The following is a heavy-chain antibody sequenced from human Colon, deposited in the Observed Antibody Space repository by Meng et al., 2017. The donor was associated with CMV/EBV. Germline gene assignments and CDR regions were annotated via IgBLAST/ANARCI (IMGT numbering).Heavy chain of an antibody. Sequence: SETLSLTCSVSGTSISSQYWSWLRQAPGKGLEWIGFRYHSGITAYNPSLESRVTMSVDVSKNDFSLTLNSATAADTAVYYCARTFWSGYFYGLDVWGPGTTVTVSS. J-gene: IGHJ6*02. CDR2: RYHSGIT. D-gene: IGHD3-3*01. V-gene: IGHV4-59*11. CDR1: GTSISSQY. CDR3: ARTFWSGYFYGLDV.